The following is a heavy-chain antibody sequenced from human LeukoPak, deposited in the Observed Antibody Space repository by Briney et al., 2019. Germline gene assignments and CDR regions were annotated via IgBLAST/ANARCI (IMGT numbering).Heavy chain of an antibody. CDR1: GGSFSGYY. J-gene: IGHJ6*03. Sequence: PSETLSLTCAVYGGSFSGYYWSWIRQPPGKGLEWLGEINHSGSTNYNPSLKSRVTISVDTSKNQFSLKLSSVTAADTAVYYCARHRTMVRGVLVYYYYMDVWSKGTTVTISS. D-gene: IGHD3-10*01. CDR3: ARHRTMVRGVLVYYYYMDV. V-gene: IGHV4-34*01. CDR2: INHSGST.